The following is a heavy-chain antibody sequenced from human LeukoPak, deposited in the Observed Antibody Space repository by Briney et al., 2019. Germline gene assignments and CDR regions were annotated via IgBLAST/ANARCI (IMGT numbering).Heavy chain of an antibody. CDR1: GFTFVNAW. CDR2: MESNPAGGRT. D-gene: IGHD2/OR15-2a*01. J-gene: IGHJ4*02. CDR3: TTLAFDVHY. V-gene: IGHV3-15*04. Sequence: GGSLRLSCAASGFTFVNAWMTWVRQAPGKGLECIGRMESNPAGGRTDYAAPVKGRFTISRDDSRSTLYLQLNNLRAEDTAVYYCTTLAFDVHYCGRGTLITVSS.